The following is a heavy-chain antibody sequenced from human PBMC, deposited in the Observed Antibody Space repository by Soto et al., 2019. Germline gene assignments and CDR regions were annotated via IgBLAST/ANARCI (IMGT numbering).Heavy chain of an antibody. J-gene: IGHJ6*02. CDR1: GFMFSSYA. D-gene: IGHD3-10*01. V-gene: IGHV3-23*01. CDR2: ISGSGGST. CDR3: AKADTMVRGVIINYYYYYGMDV. Sequence: EVQLLESGGGLVQPGGSLRLSCAASGFMFSSYAMSWVRQAPGKGLEWVSAISGSGGSTYYADSVKGRFTISRDNSKNTLYLQMNSLRAEDTAVYYCAKADTMVRGVIINYYYYYGMDVWGQGTTVTVSS.